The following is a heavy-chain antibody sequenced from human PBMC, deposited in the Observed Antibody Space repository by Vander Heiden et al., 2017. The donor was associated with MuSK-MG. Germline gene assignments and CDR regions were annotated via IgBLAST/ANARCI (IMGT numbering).Heavy chain of an antibody. J-gene: IGHJ6*03. V-gene: IGHV4-39*01. D-gene: IGHD2-21*02. Sequence: QLQPQESAPGLVASPGTLSLTCTISGGPIHSLTVFWRGFPPPPGRVLAWIANIAYRGSASYNPSLKSRVTISRDPSKSQFSLRLSSVTAADTAVYYCARLKKGDFYYSYYFDVWGKGTSVTVSS. CDR1: GGPIHSLTVF. CDR3: ARLKKGDFYYSYYFDV. CDR2: IAYRGSA.